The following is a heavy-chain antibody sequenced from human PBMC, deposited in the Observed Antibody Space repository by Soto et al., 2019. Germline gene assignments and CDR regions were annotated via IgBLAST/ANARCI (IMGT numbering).Heavy chain of an antibody. D-gene: IGHD2-2*01. CDR1: GFTFSNAW. CDR3: TTDPPRNYIVVVPAAPA. CDR2: IKSKTDGGTT. Sequence: PGGSLRLSCAASGFTFSNAWMSWVRQAPGKGLEWVGRIKSKTDGGTTDYAAPVKGRFTISRDDSKNTLYLQMNSLKTEDTAVNYCTTDPPRNYIVVVPAAPAWGQGTLVTVSS. V-gene: IGHV3-15*01. J-gene: IGHJ5*02.